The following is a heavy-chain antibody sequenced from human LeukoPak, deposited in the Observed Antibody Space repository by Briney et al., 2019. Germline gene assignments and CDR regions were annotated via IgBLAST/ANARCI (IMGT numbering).Heavy chain of an antibody. CDR3: ARGPLHRTYYYDSSGYYGTIDY. CDR2: IIPIFGTA. V-gene: IGHV1-69*13. CDR1: GGTFSSYA. J-gene: IGHJ4*02. Sequence: GASVKVSCKASGGTFSSYAISWVRQAPGQGLEWMGGIIPIFGTANYAQKFQGRVTITADESTSTAYMELSSLRSEDTAVYYCARGPLHRTYYYDSSGYYGTIDYWGQGTLVTVSS. D-gene: IGHD3-22*01.